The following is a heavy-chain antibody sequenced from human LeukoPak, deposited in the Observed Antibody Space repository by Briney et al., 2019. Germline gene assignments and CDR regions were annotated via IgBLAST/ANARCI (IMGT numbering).Heavy chain of an antibody. CDR1: GYTFTDYY. Sequence: ASVKVSCKASGYTFTDYYMHWVRQAPGQGLEWMGWVSPNSGGTKYAQKFQGRVTMTRDTSIRTAYMELSRLRSDDTAVYYCAREISTPYCSSTSCSYYFDYWGQGTLVTVSS. D-gene: IGHD2-2*01. V-gene: IGHV1-2*02. CDR2: VSPNSGGT. J-gene: IGHJ4*02. CDR3: AREISTPYCSSTSCSYYFDY.